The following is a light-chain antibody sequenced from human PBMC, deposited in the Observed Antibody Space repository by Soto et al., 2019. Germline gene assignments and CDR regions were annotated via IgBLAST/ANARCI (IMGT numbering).Light chain of an antibody. CDR2: DAS. Sequence: DIQMTQSPSSLSASVGDRVTITCQASQDISNYLNWYQQKPGKAPKLLIYDASNLETGVPSRFSGSGSGTDFTFTISSLQPEDIETYYCQQYDNLAWTLAQGTKVDIK. CDR3: QQYDNLAWT. V-gene: IGKV1-33*01. CDR1: QDISNY. J-gene: IGKJ1*01.